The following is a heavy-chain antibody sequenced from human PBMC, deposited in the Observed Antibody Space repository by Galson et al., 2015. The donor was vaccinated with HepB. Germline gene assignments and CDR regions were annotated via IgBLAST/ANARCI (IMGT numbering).Heavy chain of an antibody. CDR1: GFTLRTYA. CDR2: LSYDGSNE. Sequence: SLRLSCAASGFTLRTYAMHWVRQAPGQGLEWAAVLSYDGSNEYYADSVKGRITISRDNSKNTLYLQMNSLGPEDTAVYYCARDLGTSGYCSSSRCYFEYGMDVWGQGTTVTVSS. V-gene: IGHV3-30-3*01. D-gene: IGHD2-2*01. CDR3: ARDLGTSGYCSSSRCYFEYGMDV. J-gene: IGHJ6*02.